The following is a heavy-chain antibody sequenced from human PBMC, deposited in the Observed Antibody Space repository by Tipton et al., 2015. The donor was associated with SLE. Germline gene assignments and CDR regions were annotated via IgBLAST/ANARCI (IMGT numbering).Heavy chain of an antibody. CDR3: AREGVVRGNNWFDP. CDR1: GGSISSHY. CDR2: IYYSGST. D-gene: IGHD3-10*01. J-gene: IGHJ5*02. V-gene: IGHV4-59*11. Sequence: LRLSCTVSGGSISSHYWSWIRQPPGKGLEWIGYIYYSGSTNYNPSLKSRVTISVDTSKNQFSLKLSSVTAADTAVYYCAREGVVRGNNWFDPWGQGTLVTVSS.